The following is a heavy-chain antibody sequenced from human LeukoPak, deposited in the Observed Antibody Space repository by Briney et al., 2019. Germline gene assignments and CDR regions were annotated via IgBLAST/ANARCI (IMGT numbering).Heavy chain of an antibody. V-gene: IGHV3-30*03. Sequence: GGSLRLSCAASGFTFSSYGMHWVRQAPGKGLEWVAVISYDGSNKYYADSVKGRFTISRDNSKNTLYLQMNSLKTEDTAVYYCTTQYSGSYFLSYWGQGTLVTVSS. CDR3: TTQYSGSYFLSY. CDR2: ISYDGSNK. D-gene: IGHD1-26*01. J-gene: IGHJ4*02. CDR1: GFTFSSYG.